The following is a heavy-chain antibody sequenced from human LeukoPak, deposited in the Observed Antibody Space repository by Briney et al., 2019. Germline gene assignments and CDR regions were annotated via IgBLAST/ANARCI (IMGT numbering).Heavy chain of an antibody. Sequence: ASVKVSCKASGYTFTSYGLTWVRQAPGQGLEWMGWISAYNGHTKYPQRLQGRVTMTTDTSTSTAYMELRSLRSDDTAVYYCASRTYTYDSSGYYRRNYYFDYWGQGTLVTVSS. CDR3: ASRTYTYDSSGYYRRNYYFDY. CDR1: GYTFTSYG. CDR2: ISAYNGHT. V-gene: IGHV1-18*01. D-gene: IGHD3-22*01. J-gene: IGHJ4*02.